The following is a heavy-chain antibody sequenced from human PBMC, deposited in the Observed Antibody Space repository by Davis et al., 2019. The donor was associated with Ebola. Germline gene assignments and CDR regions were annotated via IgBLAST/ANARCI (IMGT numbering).Heavy chain of an antibody. J-gene: IGHJ6*02. CDR3: ATAKPGYYGTYGMDV. Sequence: ASVKVSCKASGYTFTSYGISWVRQAPGQGLEWMGWISAYNGNTNYAQKLQGRVTMTTDTSTSTAYMELRSLRSDDTAVYYCATAKPGYYGTYGMDVWGQGTTVTVSS. D-gene: IGHD2/OR15-2a*01. CDR1: GYTFTSYG. CDR2: ISAYNGNT. V-gene: IGHV1-18*01.